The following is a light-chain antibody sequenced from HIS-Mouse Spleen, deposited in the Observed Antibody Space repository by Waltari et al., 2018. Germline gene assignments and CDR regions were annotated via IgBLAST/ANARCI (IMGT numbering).Light chain of an antibody. V-gene: IGLV3-19*01. CDR2: GKN. J-gene: IGLJ3*02. CDR3: NSRDSSGNHWV. CDR1: SLRSYY. Sequence: SSELTQDPAVSVALGQTVRITCQGDSLRSYYASWYQQKPGQAPVLVIYGKNNRPSGFPDRFSGSSSVNTASLTITGAQAEDEADYYCNSRDSSGNHWVFGGGTKLTVL.